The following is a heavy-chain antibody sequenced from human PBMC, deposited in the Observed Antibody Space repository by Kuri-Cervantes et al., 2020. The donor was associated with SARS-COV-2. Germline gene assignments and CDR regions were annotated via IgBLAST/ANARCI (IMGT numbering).Heavy chain of an antibody. D-gene: IGHD7-27*01. Sequence: ASVKVSCKASGYTFTSYGISWVRQAPGQGLEWMGRISTYNWNTNYAQKLQGRVTMTTDTSTSTAYMEMRSLRLDDTAVYYCARDKDWGYGFDIWGQGTMVTVSS. CDR2: ISTYNWNT. J-gene: IGHJ3*02. CDR1: GYTFTSYG. CDR3: ARDKDWGYGFDI. V-gene: IGHV1-18*01.